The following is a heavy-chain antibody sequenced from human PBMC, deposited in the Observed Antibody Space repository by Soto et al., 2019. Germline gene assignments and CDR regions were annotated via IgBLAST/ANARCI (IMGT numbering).Heavy chain of an antibody. D-gene: IGHD3-3*01. J-gene: IGHJ6*02. CDR1: GGTFSSYA. CDR2: IIPIFGTA. Sequence: SVKVSCKASGGTFSSYAISWVRQAPGQGLEWMGGIIPIFGTANYAQKFQGRVTITADESTSTAYMELSSLRSEDTAVYYCARSITIFGVVIINPVYYYYGMDVWGQGTTVTVSS. V-gene: IGHV1-69*13. CDR3: ARSITIFGVVIINPVYYYYGMDV.